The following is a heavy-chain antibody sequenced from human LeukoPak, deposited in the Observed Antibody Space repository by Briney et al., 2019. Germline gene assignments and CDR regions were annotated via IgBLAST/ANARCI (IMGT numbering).Heavy chain of an antibody. CDR3: ARDEDI. J-gene: IGHJ3*02. CDR2: INHSGST. CDR1: GGSFSGYY. Sequence: SETLSLTCAAYGGSFSGYYWSWIRQPPGKGLEWIGEINHSGSTNYNPSLKSRVTISVDTSKNQFSLKLSSVTAADTAVYYCARDEDIWGQGTMVTVSS. V-gene: IGHV4-34*01.